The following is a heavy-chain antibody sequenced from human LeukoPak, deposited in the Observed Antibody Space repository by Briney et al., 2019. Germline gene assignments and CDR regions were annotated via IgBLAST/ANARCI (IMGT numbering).Heavy chain of an antibody. CDR2: IFYSGTT. V-gene: IGHV4-39*01. J-gene: IGHJ5*02. D-gene: IGHD3-10*02. CDR1: GGSISNSSYY. Sequence: PSETLSLTCSVSGGSISNSSYYWGWIRRPPGKGLEWIGSIFYSGTTFCNPSLESRVTISVDTSKNQFSLKLSSVTAADTAMYYCASHSSYVSPFRSWGRGPLVTVSP. CDR3: ASHSSYVSPFRS.